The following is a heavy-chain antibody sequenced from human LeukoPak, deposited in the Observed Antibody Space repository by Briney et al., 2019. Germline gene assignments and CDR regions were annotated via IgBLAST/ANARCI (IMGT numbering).Heavy chain of an antibody. V-gene: IGHV3-9*03. D-gene: IGHD3-22*01. J-gene: IGHJ3*02. CDR3: AKDITPLRMIVVASRAFDI. CDR1: GFTFDDYA. Sequence: PGRSLRLSCAASGFTFDDYAMHWVRQAPGKGLEWVSGISWNSGSIGYADSVKGRFTISRDNAKNSLYLQMNSLRAEDMALCYCAKDITPLRMIVVASRAFDIWGQGTMVTVSS. CDR2: ISWNSGSI.